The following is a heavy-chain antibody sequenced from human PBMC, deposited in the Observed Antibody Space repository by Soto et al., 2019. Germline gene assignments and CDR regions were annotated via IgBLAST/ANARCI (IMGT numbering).Heavy chain of an antibody. CDR1: GGTFSSYA. Sequence: QVQLVQSGAEVKKPGSSVKVSCKASGGTFSSYAISWVRQAPGQGLKWMGGIIPIFGTANYAQKFQGRVTITADESTSTAYMELSSLRSEDTAVYYCASGEGYGRAYGMDVWGQGTTVTVSS. V-gene: IGHV1-69*01. CDR3: ASGEGYGRAYGMDV. J-gene: IGHJ6*02. D-gene: IGHD3-10*02. CDR2: IIPIFGTA.